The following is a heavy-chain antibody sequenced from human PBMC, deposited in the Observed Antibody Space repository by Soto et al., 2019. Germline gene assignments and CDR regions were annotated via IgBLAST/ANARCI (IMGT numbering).Heavy chain of an antibody. Sequence: GRSLRLSCAGSGFTLSTYGMTWVRQAPGKGLEWVSAITGTGGNTYYVDSVKGRFTSSRDNSKNMLYLQMNSVRVEDTAVYYCARIRGYWYGLDVWGQGTTVTVSS. J-gene: IGHJ6*02. CDR1: GFTLSTYG. V-gene: IGHV3-23*01. CDR3: ARIRGYWYGLDV. CDR2: ITGTGGNT.